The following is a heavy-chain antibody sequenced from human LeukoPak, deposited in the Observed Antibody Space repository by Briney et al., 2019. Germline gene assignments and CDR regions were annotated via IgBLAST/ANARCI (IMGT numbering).Heavy chain of an antibody. CDR2: IYSSGST. V-gene: IGHV4-59*08. J-gene: IGHJ5*02. Sequence: ASETLSLTCSVSGGSMSSYHWSWIRQPPGEGLEWIGHIYSSGSTNYNPSLKSRVTISVDTSKDQFSLKLDSVTAADTAVYYCARAGYCSSTSCYFRGWLDPWGQGTLVTVSS. CDR3: ARAGYCSSTSCYFRGWLDP. D-gene: IGHD2-2*01. CDR1: GGSMSSYH.